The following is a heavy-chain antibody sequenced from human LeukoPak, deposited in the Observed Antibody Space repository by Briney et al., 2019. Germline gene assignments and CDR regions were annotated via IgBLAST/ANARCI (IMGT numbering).Heavy chain of an antibody. Sequence: ASVKVSCKASGYTFTSYYMHWVRQAPGQGLEWMGIINPSGGSTSYAQKFQGRVTMTRDTSTSTVYMELSSLRSEDTALYYCAKDLDDFWSGIFIFDPWGQGTLVTVSS. J-gene: IGHJ5*02. V-gene: IGHV1-46*01. CDR3: AKDLDDFWSGIFIFDP. CDR1: GYTFTSYY. D-gene: IGHD3-3*01. CDR2: INPSGGST.